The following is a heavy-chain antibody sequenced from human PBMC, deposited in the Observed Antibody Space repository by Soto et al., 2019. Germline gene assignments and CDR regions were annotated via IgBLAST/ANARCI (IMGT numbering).Heavy chain of an antibody. Sequence: KPSDALSLTCAVFGWSISVYYWILIRQPPVQGLEWIGEINHSGSTNYNQPLKSRVTISVDTSKNQFSLKLSSVTAADTAVYYCARVRGSGYSSSRNWFDPWGQGTLVTVSS. CDR2: INHSGST. D-gene: IGHD6-13*01. J-gene: IGHJ5*02. CDR1: GWSISVYY. CDR3: ARVRGSGYSSSRNWFDP. V-gene: IGHV4-34*01.